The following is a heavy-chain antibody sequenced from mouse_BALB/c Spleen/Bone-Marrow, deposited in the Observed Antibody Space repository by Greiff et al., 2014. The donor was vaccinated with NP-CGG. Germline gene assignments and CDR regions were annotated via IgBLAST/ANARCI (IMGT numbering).Heavy chain of an antibody. CDR2: IDPANGNT. CDR1: GFNIKDTY. J-gene: IGHJ3*01. D-gene: IGHD1-1*01. CDR3: AFYYYGSSPFAY. Sequence: EVKLQESGAELVKPGASVKLSCTASGFNIKDTYMHWVKQRPEQGLEWIGRIDPANGNTKYDPKFQGKATITADTSSNTAHLQLSSLTSEDTAVYYCAFYYYGSSPFAYWGQGTLVTVSA. V-gene: IGHV14-3*02.